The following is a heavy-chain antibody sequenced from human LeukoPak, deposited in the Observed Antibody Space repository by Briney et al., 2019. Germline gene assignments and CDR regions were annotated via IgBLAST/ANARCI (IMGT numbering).Heavy chain of an antibody. J-gene: IGHJ4*02. CDR3: ARGDGYNFGLHDY. CDR2: IWYDGSNK. Sequence: GGSLRLSCAASGFTFSTYGMHWVRQAPGKGLEWVAVIWYDGSNKYYADSVKGRFTISRDNSKNTLYLQMNSLRAEDTAVYYRARGDGYNFGLHDYWGQGTLVTVSS. D-gene: IGHD5-24*01. CDR1: GFTFSTYG. V-gene: IGHV3-33*01.